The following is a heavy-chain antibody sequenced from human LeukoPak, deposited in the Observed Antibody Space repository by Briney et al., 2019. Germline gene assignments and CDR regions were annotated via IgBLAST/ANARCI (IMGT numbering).Heavy chain of an antibody. CDR2: IYSGGST. CDR1: GFTVSSNY. V-gene: IGHV3-53*01. Sequence: GGSLRLSCAASGFTVSSNYMSWVRQAPGKGLEWVSVIYSGGSTYYAVSVKGRFNISRDNSKNTLYLQMNSLRAEDTAVYYCARDFCGGDCYPDDAFDIWGQGTMVTVSS. D-gene: IGHD2-21*02. CDR3: ARDFCGGDCYPDDAFDI. J-gene: IGHJ3*02.